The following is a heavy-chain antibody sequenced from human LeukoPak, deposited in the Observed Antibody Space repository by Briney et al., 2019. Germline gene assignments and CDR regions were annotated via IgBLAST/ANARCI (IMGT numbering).Heavy chain of an antibody. J-gene: IGHJ4*02. CDR2: INPNSGDT. Sequence: ASVKVSCKVSGYTFTGYYMHWVRQAPGQGLEWMGRINPNSGDTNYAQKFQGRVTMTRDTSSSTAYMELGRLRSDDTAVYYCARSGVDTYGLQASGDFDYWGQGILVTVSS. CDR3: ARSGVDTYGLQASGDFDY. V-gene: IGHV1-2*06. D-gene: IGHD5-18*01. CDR1: GYTFTGYY.